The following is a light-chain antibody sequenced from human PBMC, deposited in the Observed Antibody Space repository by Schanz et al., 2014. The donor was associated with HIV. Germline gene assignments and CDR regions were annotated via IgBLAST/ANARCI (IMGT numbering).Light chain of an antibody. J-gene: IGLJ3*02. V-gene: IGLV2-14*03. Sequence: QSALTQPASVSGSPGQSITISCTGTSSDVGGYNYVSWYQQHPGKAPKLMIYDVSNRPSGVSNRFSGSKSGNTASLNISGLQAEDEADYYCQSYDTSLSVWVFGGGTKLTVL. CDR1: SSDVGGYNY. CDR3: QSYDTSLSVWV. CDR2: DVS.